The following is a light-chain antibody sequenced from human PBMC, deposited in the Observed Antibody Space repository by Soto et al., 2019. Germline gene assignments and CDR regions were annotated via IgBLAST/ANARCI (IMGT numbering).Light chain of an antibody. CDR3: QQHSNPPWT. Sequence: EIVLTQSPGTLTLSPGESAALSCRASQTISNNYLVWYRQKPGQAPRLLIYAVSSRAAGIPDRFSGSGSGKDLPPPIARLEPEESAVIYRQQHSNPPWTFGQGTRVEI. V-gene: IGKV3D-20*02. CDR1: QTISNNY. CDR2: AVS. J-gene: IGKJ1*01.